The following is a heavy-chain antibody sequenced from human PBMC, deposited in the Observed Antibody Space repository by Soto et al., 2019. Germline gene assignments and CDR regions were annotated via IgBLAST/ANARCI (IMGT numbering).Heavy chain of an antibody. V-gene: IGHV3-11*06. CDR3: GGGRWNYYDSSGPLA. D-gene: IGHD3-22*01. CDR1: GFTFSDYY. Sequence: GSLRLSCAASGFTFSDYYMSWVRQAPGKGLEWVSYISSSSSYTNYADSVKGRFTISRDNAKNSLYLQMNSLRAEDTAVYYCGGGRWNYYDSSGPLAWGQGTLVTVSS. CDR2: ISSSSSYT. J-gene: IGHJ4*02.